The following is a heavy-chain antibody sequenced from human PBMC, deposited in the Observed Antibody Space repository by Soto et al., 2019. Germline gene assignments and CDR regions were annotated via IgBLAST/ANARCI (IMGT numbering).Heavy chain of an antibody. CDR3: ARGGGIAAVYYYGMDV. D-gene: IGHD6-13*01. CDR1: GYTFTGYY. V-gene: IGHV1-2*04. J-gene: IGHJ6*02. Sequence: GASVKVSCKASGYTFTGYYMHWVRQAPGQGLEWMGWINPNSGGTNYAQKFQGWVTMTRDTSISTAYMELSRLRSDDTAVYYCARGGGIAAVYYYGMDVWGQGTTVTVSS. CDR2: INPNSGGT.